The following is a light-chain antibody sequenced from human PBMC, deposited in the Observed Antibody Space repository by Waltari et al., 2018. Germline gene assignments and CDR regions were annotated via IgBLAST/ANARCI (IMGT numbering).Light chain of an antibody. Sequence: QTVVTQEPSLSVSPGGTVTLTCALSSGSLSTTSYATWDQQTPGQAPRKLVYTANARSSGVPDRFSGSILGNTAALTITGAQADDESDYYGALYMGSGIWVFGGGTRLTVL. V-gene: IGLV8-61*01. CDR2: TAN. J-gene: IGLJ3*02. CDR1: SGSLSTTSY. CDR3: ALYMGSGIWV.